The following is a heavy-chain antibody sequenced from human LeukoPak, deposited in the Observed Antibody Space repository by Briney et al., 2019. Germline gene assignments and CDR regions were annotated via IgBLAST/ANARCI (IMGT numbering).Heavy chain of an antibody. CDR1: GGSINNYY. V-gene: IGHV4-59*01. Sequence: AETLSLTCSVSGGSINNYYWSWIRQPPGKGLEWIGNIYYSGSTNYNPSLKSRVSISVDTSKTQFSLKLSSVTAADTAVYYCTRDTGTTGEVKFDPWGQGTLVTVSS. D-gene: IGHD4-17*01. CDR2: IYYSGST. J-gene: IGHJ5*02. CDR3: TRDTGTTGEVKFDP.